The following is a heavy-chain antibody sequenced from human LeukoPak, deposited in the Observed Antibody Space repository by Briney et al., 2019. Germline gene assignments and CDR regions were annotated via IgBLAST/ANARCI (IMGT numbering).Heavy chain of an antibody. V-gene: IGHV3-23*01. D-gene: IGHD7-27*01. J-gene: IGHJ4*02. CDR1: GFTFSDYA. CDR3: AREEPGDLGQAFHY. CDR2: ISDNGGGT. Sequence: GGSLRLSCTASGFTFSDYAMSWVRQAPGEGLEWVSSISDNGGGTYYADSVKGRFTISRDNAKNSLYLQMNSLRVDDTAVYYCAREEPGDLGQAFHYWGQGTLVTVSS.